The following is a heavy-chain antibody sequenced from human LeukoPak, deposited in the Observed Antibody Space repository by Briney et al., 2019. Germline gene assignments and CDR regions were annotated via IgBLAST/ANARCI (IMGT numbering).Heavy chain of an antibody. CDR3: ARAQTTYDFWSGYYGNWFDP. J-gene: IGHJ5*02. D-gene: IGHD3-3*01. V-gene: IGHV4-39*07. Sequence: SSETLSLTCTVSGGSISGSSYYWGWIRQPPGKGLEWIGSIYYSGSTNYNPSLKSRVTISVDTSKNQFSLKLSSVTAADTAVYYCARAQTTYDFWSGYYGNWFDPWGQGTLVTVSS. CDR2: IYYSGST. CDR1: GGSISGSSYY.